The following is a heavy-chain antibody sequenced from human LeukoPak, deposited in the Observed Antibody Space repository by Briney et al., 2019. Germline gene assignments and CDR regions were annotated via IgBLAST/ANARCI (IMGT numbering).Heavy chain of an antibody. CDR1: GFTFSSYG. D-gene: IGHD3-22*01. CDR2: IWYGGSNK. J-gene: IGHJ6*03. V-gene: IGHV3-33*08. CDR3: ARDPQGLYDTTLNYYMDV. Sequence: PGGSLRLSCAASGFTFSSYGMHWLRQAPGKGLEWVADIWYGGSNKYYADSVKGRFTISRDNSKNTLYLQMNSLRAEDTAVYYCARDPQGLYDTTLNYYMDVWGKGATVTVSS.